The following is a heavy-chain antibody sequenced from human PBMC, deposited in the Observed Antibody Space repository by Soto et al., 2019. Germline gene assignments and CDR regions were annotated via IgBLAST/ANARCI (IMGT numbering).Heavy chain of an antibody. Sequence: QVQLVESGGGVVQPGRSLRLSCAASGFTFSSYGMHWVRQAPGTGLEWVAVISYDGSNKYYADSVKGRFTISRDNSKNTLYLQINSLRAEDTAVYYCAKDQLNDSAMVDYWGQGTLVTVSS. CDR1: GFTFSSYG. V-gene: IGHV3-30*18. J-gene: IGHJ4*02. D-gene: IGHD2-2*01. CDR3: AKDQLNDSAMVDY. CDR2: ISYDGSNK.